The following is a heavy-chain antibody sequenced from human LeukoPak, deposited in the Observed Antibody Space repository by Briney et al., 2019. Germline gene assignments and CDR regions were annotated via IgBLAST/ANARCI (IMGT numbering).Heavy chain of an antibody. CDR3: ARDLTYYDFWSGYQGFDY. J-gene: IGHJ4*02. V-gene: IGHV4-39*07. CDR1: GGSISSSSYY. D-gene: IGHD3-3*01. CDR2: IYYSGST. Sequence: KPSETLSLTCTVSGGSISSSSYYWGWIRQPPGKGLEWIGSIYYSGSTYYNPSLKSRVTISVDTSKNQFSLKLSSVTAADTAVYYCARDLTYYDFWSGYQGFDYWGQGTLVTVSS.